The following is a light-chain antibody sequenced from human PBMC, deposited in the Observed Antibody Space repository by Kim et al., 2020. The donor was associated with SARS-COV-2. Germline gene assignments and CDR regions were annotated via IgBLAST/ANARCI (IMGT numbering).Light chain of an antibody. CDR2: SND. CDR1: SSNIGSNT. J-gene: IGLJ2*01. Sequence: QSVLTQPPSASGTPGQRVTISCSGSSSNIGSNTVNWLKQLPGTAPKLLISSNDQRPSGVPDRFSGSKSGTSASLAISGLQFEDEADYYCAAWDDSLIGVVFGGGTQLTVL. V-gene: IGLV1-44*01. CDR3: AAWDDSLIGVV.